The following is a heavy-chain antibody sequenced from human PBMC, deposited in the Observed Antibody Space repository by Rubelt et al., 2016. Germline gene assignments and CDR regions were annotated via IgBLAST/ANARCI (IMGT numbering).Heavy chain of an antibody. D-gene: IGHD3-22*01. Sequence: QLQLQESGPGLVKPSETLSLTCTVSGGSISSSSYYWGWIRQPPGKGLEWIGSIYYSGSPYYNPSSKSGGTISVETSKNQCSLKLSSVTAADTAVYYCAREIGAFAFDIWGQGTMVTVSS. J-gene: IGHJ3*02. CDR2: IYYSGSP. CDR3: AREIGAFAFDI. V-gene: IGHV4-39*07. CDR1: GGSISSSSYY.